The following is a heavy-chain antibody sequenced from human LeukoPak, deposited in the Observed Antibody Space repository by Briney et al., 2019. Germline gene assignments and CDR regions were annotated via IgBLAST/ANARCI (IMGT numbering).Heavy chain of an antibody. CDR3: ARDMGLAAAFEY. CDR1: GGSISSSSYY. V-gene: IGHV4-39*07. CDR2: IYYSGST. Sequence: SETLSLTCTVSGGSISSSSYYWGWIRQPPGKGLEWIGSIYYSGSTYYNPSLKSRVTISVDTSKNQFSLKLSSVTAADTALYYCARDMGLAAAFEYWGRGTLVTVSS. J-gene: IGHJ4*02. D-gene: IGHD6-13*01.